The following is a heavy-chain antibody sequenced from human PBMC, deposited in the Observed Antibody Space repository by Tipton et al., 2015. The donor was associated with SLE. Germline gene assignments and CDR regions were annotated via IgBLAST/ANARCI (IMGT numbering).Heavy chain of an antibody. J-gene: IGHJ3*02. CDR1: GYSFTNYW. CDR2: ISPGDSGT. D-gene: IGHD2-2*01. CDR3: ASRRRYCSSGRSCDAFDM. Sequence: VQLVQSGAEVKKPGESLKISCQASGYSFTNYWIGWVRQMPGKGLEWMGIISPGDSGTRYSPSFQGQVTISADKSISTAYLQWSSLRASDTAIYYCASRRRYCSSGRSCDAFDMWGQGTMVTVSS. V-gene: IGHV5-51*03.